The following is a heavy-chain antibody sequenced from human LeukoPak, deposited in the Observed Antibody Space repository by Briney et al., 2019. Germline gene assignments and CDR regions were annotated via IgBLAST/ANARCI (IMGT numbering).Heavy chain of an antibody. D-gene: IGHD5-18*01. CDR1: GYTFGDYG. CDR2: INWNGGST. CDR3: ARDVDTAMVFDAFDI. J-gene: IGHJ3*02. Sequence: GGSLRLSCAASGYTFGDYGMSWVRQAPGKGLEWVSGINWNGGSTGYADSVKGRFTISRDNAKNSLYLQMNSLRAEDTALYYCARDVDTAMVFDAFDIWGQGTMVTVSS. V-gene: IGHV3-20*04.